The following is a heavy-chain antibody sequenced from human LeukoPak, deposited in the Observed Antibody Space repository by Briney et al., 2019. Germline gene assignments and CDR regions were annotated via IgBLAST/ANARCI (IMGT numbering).Heavy chain of an antibody. D-gene: IGHD3-16*02. J-gene: IGHJ4*02. V-gene: IGHV3-21*04. CDR2: INGSSTCT. CDR1: GFYFSGYS. Sequence: GGSLRLSCGASGFYFSGYSMNWVRQAPGKGLEWVSSINGSSTCTYYADSVKGRFTISSYNAKNSLHLQMDSLRPEGTAVYYCANRGGLSWFVALRHWSQGTLVNVPS. CDR3: ANRGGLSWFVALRH.